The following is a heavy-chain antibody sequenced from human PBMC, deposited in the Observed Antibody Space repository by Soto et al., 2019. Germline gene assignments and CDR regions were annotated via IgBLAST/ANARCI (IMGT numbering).Heavy chain of an antibody. V-gene: IGHV3-30-3*01. J-gene: IGHJ4*02. CDR3: ARGVTTGHFDY. Sequence: QVQLVESGGGVVQPGRSLRLSCAASGFTFSSYAMHWVRQAPGKGLEWVAVISYDGSNKYYADSVKGRFTISRDNSKNTLYLQMNSLRAEDTAVYYCARGVTTGHFDYWGQGTLVTVSS. D-gene: IGHD4-17*01. CDR1: GFTFSSYA. CDR2: ISYDGSNK.